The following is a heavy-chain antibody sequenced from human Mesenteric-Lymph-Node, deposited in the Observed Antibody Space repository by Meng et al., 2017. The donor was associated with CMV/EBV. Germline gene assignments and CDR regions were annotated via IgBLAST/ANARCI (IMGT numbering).Heavy chain of an antibody. J-gene: IGHJ6*02. CDR2: IYYSGST. Sequence: SETLSLTCTVSGGSISSSSYYWGWIRQPPGKGLEWIGSIYYSGSTYYNPSLKSRVTISVDTSKNQFSLKLSSVTAADTAVYYCARTRLGYCSSTSCWLVYYYYGMDVWGQGTTVTVSS. CDR3: ARTRLGYCSSTSCWLVYYYYGMDV. D-gene: IGHD2-2*01. V-gene: IGHV4-39*07. CDR1: GGSISSSSYY.